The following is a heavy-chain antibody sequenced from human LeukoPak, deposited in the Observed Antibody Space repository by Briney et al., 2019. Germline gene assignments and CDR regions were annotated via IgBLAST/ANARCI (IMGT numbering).Heavy chain of an antibody. CDR2: IYYSGST. D-gene: IGHD5-12*01. CDR3: ARVLRGYSGYDYYFDY. Sequence: KPSETLSLTCTVSGVSVSSGSYYWSWIRQPPGKGLEWIGYIYYSGSTNYNPSLKSRVTISVDTSKNQFSLKLSSVTAADTAVYYCARVLRGYSGYDYYFDYWGQGTLVTVSS. V-gene: IGHV4-61*01. J-gene: IGHJ4*02. CDR1: GVSVSSGSYY.